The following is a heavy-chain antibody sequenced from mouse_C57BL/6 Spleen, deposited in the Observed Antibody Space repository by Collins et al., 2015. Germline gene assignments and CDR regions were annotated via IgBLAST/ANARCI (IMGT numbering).Heavy chain of an antibody. CDR3: ARSRGNCFDY. J-gene: IGHJ2*01. CDR1: GYSITSDYA. V-gene: IGHV3-2*02. CDR2: ISYSGST. Sequence: DVRLQESGPGLVKPSQSLSLTCTVTGYSITSDYAWNWIRQFPGNKLEWMGYISYSGSTSYNPSLKSRISITRDTSKNQFFLQLNSVTTEDTATYYCARSRGNCFDYWGRGTTLTVSS.